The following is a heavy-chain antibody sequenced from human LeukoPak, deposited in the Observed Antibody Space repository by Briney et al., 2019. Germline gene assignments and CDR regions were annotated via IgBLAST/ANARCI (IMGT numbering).Heavy chain of an antibody. CDR3: ARPYCSGGSCHDYFDY. V-gene: IGHV1-2*02. CDR2: INPHTGGT. CDR1: GYTFTGYY. Sequence: ASVKVSCKASGYTFTGYYMHWVRQAPGQGLEWMGWINPHTGGTNYAQKFQGRVTMTRDTSISTAYMELSGLTSDDTAIYYCARPYCSGGSCHDYFDYWGQGTLVTVSS. J-gene: IGHJ4*02. D-gene: IGHD2-15*01.